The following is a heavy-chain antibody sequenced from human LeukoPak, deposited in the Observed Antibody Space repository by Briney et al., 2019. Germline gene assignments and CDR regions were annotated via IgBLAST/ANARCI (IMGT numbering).Heavy chain of an antibody. D-gene: IGHD3-3*01. CDR1: GLTFSSYG. V-gene: IGHV3-23*01. CDR3: AKGLGVVIDFLVFDN. CDR2: ISTTGGTT. Sequence: GGSLRLSCAASGLTFSSYGMSWVRQAPGRGLEWVSAISTTGGTTYYADSVRGRFTISRDNSGNTLYLQMNSLRAEDTAIYYCAKGLGVVIDFLVFDNWGQGTLVTVSS. J-gene: IGHJ4*02.